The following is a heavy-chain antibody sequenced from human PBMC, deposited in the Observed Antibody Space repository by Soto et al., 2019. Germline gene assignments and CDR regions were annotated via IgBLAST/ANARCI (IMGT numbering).Heavy chain of an antibody. Sequence: PGGSLRLSCAASGFTFSDYYMSWIRQAPGKGLEWVSYISSSGSTIYYADSVKGRFTISRDNAKSSLYLQMNSLRAEDTAVYYCARGLETRIAPHYFDYWGQGTLVTVSS. CDR1: GFTFSDYY. V-gene: IGHV3-11*01. CDR3: ARGLETRIAPHYFDY. D-gene: IGHD6-13*01. J-gene: IGHJ4*02. CDR2: ISSSGSTI.